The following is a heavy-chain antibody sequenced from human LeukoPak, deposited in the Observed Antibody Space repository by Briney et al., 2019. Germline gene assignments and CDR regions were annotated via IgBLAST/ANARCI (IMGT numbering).Heavy chain of an antibody. CDR2: IYSGGST. CDR1: GFTVSSNY. J-gene: IGHJ4*02. CDR3: ARGRGSSSWKDPYYFDY. D-gene: IGHD6-13*01. V-gene: IGHV3-66*01. Sequence: GESLKISCAASGFTVSSNYMSWVRQAPGKGLEWVSVIYSGGSTYYADSVKGRFTISRDNSKNTLYLQMNSLRAEDTAVYYCARGRGSSSWKDPYYFDYWGQGTLVTVSS.